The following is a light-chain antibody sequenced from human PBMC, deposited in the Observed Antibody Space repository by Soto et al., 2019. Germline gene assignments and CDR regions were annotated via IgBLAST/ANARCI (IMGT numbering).Light chain of an antibody. J-gene: IGLJ3*02. CDR3: GTLYSSMSAGV. V-gene: IGLV1-51*02. CDR1: SSNIGHNS. Sequence: QSVLTQPPSVSAAPGQKVTISCSGSSSNIGHNSVAWYQQLPGTAAKLLIYENNRRRSGIPDRFSGSKTGTSASLGITGLPTGEDADYYCGTLYSSMSAGVFGVGTKLTVL. CDR2: ENN.